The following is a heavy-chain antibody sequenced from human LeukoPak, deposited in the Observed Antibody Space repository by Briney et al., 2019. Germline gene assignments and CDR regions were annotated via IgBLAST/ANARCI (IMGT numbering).Heavy chain of an antibody. CDR2: ISYDGSNK. CDR1: GFTFSNYG. CDR3: ARDHALRFLEWHNSFDY. J-gene: IGHJ4*02. D-gene: IGHD3-3*01. V-gene: IGHV3-30*19. Sequence: GGSLRLSCAASGFTFSNYGIHWVRQAPGKGLEWVAVISYDGSNKYYADSVKGRFTISRDNSKDTLYLQMNSLRAEDTAVYYCARDHALRFLEWHNSFDYWGQGTLVTVSS.